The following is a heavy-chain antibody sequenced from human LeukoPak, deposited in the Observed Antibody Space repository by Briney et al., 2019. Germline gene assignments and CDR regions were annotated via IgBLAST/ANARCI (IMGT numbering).Heavy chain of an antibody. V-gene: IGHV3-23*01. CDR2: ISGSGGST. D-gene: IGHD6-19*01. Sequence: PGGSLRLSCAASGFTFSSYAMSWVRQAPGKGLEWVSAISGSGGSTYYADSVKGRFTISRDNSKNTLYLQVNSLRAEETAVYYCAKVSSGWHETFDYWGQGTLVTVSS. J-gene: IGHJ4*02. CDR3: AKVSSGWHETFDY. CDR1: GFTFSSYA.